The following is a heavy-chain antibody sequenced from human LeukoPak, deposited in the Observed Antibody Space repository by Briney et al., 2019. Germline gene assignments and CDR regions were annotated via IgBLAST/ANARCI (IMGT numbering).Heavy chain of an antibody. Sequence: SETLSLTCTVSGGSISNSTYYWGWIRQPPGKGLEWVGTVYYSGSAYYNPSLKCRVTISVDTSKNQFSLKLRSVTAADTAVYYCARRIFGLYYFDYWGQGSLVTVSS. CDR3: ARRIFGLYYFDY. J-gene: IGHJ4*02. D-gene: IGHD3/OR15-3a*01. CDR2: VYYSGSA. CDR1: GGSISNSTYY. V-gene: IGHV4-39*01.